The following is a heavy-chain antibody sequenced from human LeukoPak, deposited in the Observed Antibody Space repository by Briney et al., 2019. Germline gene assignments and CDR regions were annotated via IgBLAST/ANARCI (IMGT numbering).Heavy chain of an antibody. J-gene: IGHJ5*02. CDR2: IYYSGST. Sequence: PSETLSLTCTVSGGSISSYYWSWIRQPPGKGLEWIGYIYYSGSTNYNPSLKSRVTISVDTSKNQFSLKLSSVTAADTAVYYCAGDQGYSYGFWFDPWGQGTLVTVSS. CDR3: AGDQGYSYGFWFDP. CDR1: GGSISSYY. V-gene: IGHV4-59*01. D-gene: IGHD5-18*01.